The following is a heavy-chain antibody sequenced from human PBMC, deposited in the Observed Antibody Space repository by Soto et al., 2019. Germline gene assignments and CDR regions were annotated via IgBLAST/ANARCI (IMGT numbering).Heavy chain of an antibody. CDR2: ISGSGGST. Sequence: GGSLRLSCAASGFTFSSYAMSWVRQAPGKGLEWVSAISGSGGSTYYADSVKGRFTISRDNSKNTLYLQMNSLRAEDTAVYYCAKDLHFITMIVVVLDYWGQGTLVTVSS. CDR3: AKDLHFITMIVVVLDY. V-gene: IGHV3-23*01. CDR1: GFTFSSYA. D-gene: IGHD3-22*01. J-gene: IGHJ4*02.